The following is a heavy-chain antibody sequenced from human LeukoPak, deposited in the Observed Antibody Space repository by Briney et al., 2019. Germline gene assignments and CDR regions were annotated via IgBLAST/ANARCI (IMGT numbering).Heavy chain of an antibody. Sequence: PSQTLSLTCAVSGGSISSGGYSWGWIRQPPGKGLEWIGYIYHSGSTYYNPSLKSRVTISVDRSKNQFSLKLSSVTAADTAVYYCATSEVVAAPGAFDIWGQGTMVTVSS. V-gene: IGHV4-30-2*01. D-gene: IGHD2-15*01. CDR1: GGSISSGGYS. J-gene: IGHJ3*02. CDR2: IYHSGST. CDR3: ATSEVVAAPGAFDI.